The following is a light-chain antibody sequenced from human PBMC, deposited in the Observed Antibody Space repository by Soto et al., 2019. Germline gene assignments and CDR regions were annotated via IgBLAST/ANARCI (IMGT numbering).Light chain of an antibody. CDR1: QSVSRN. Sequence: EIVMTQSPATLSVSPGERATLSCRASQSVSRNLAWYQQKPGQAPRLLIYDASTRATGTPARFSGSGSGTKFTLSISSLQSEDFAVYYCQQYNNWPITFGQRTRLEIK. V-gene: IGKV3D-15*01. J-gene: IGKJ5*01. CDR2: DAS. CDR3: QQYNNWPIT.